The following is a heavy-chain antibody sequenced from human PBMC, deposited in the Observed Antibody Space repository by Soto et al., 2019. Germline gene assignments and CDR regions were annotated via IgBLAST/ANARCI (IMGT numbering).Heavy chain of an antibody. Sequence: VQLVESGGGVVQPGRSLRLSCAASGFTFSDYAMHWVRQAPGKGLVWGAVVSHNGRNTHYADSVKGRFTISRDSSKKTGSLEITSLRAEDTVVYYCAKGGRQWLVTSDFNYWGQGALVTVSS. CDR3: AKGGRQWLVTSDFNY. CDR2: VSHNGRNT. D-gene: IGHD6-19*01. J-gene: IGHJ4*02. CDR1: GFTFSDYA. V-gene: IGHV3-30*18.